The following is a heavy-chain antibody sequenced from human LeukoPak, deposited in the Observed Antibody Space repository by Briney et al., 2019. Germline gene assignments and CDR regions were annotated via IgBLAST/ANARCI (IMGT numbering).Heavy chain of an antibody. D-gene: IGHD3-22*01. CDR1: GYTFTSYD. Sequence: ASVKVSCKASGYTFTSYDINWVRQATGQGLEWMGWMNPNSGNTGHAQKFQGRVTMTRNTSISTAYMELSSLRSEDTAVYYCARCYYDSSGYYYCGDAFDIWGQGTMVTVSS. CDR3: ARCYYDSSGYYYCGDAFDI. J-gene: IGHJ3*02. CDR2: MNPNSGNT. V-gene: IGHV1-8*01.